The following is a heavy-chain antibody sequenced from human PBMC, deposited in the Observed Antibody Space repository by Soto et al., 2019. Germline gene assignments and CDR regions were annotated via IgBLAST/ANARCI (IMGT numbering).Heavy chain of an antibody. CDR3: ARRQISPPTRGAASARGGMDV. Sequence: GGSLRLSCAASGFTFSSYSMNWFRQAPGKGLEWVAVIWNDGNGYYYANSVKGRFSISRDNSKNTLYLQMSSLRVEDTAVYYCARRQISPPTRGAASARGGMDVWGQGTTVTVSS. D-gene: IGHD6-13*01. V-gene: IGHV3-33*08. CDR1: GFTFSSYS. J-gene: IGHJ6*02. CDR2: IWNDGNGY.